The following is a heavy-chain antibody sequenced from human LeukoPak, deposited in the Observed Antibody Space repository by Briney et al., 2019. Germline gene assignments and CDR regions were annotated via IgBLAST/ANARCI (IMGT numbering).Heavy chain of an antibody. V-gene: IGHV3-9*01. J-gene: IGHJ4*02. CDR3: AKDACSSTSCSFDY. Sequence: GGSLRLSCAASGFTFDDYGMHWVRHAPGKGLEWVSVISWNSGSIAYAGSVKGRFTISRDNAKNSLYLQMNSLRAEDTALYYCAKDACSSTSCSFDYWGQGTLVTVSS. CDR1: GFTFDDYG. D-gene: IGHD2-2*01. CDR2: ISWNSGSI.